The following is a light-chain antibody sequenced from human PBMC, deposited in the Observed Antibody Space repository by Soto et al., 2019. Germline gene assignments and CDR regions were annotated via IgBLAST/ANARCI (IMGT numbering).Light chain of an antibody. J-gene: IGKJ2*01. CDR1: ESVRSSY. CDR2: GAS. V-gene: IGKV3-20*01. CDR3: QQYGTTPLYT. Sequence: EIVLTQSPGTLSLSPGERATLSCRASESVRSSYLAWYRQKPGQAPRLLIYGASSRATGIPDRFSGSGSGTDFTLTISRLEPEDFAVYYCQQYGTTPLYTFGQGTKLEIK.